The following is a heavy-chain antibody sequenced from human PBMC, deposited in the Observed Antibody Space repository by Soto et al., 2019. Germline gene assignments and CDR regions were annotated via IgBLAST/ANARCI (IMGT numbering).Heavy chain of an antibody. D-gene: IGHD6-19*01. V-gene: IGHV3-9*01. CDR3: AKDKLAVAGTVDY. CDR2: ISWNSGSI. J-gene: IGHJ4*02. CDR1: GFTFDDYA. Sequence: EVQLVESGGGLVQPGRSLRLSCAASGFTFDDYAMHWVRQAPGKGLEWVSGISWNSGSIGYADSVKGRFTISRDNAKNSLYLQMNSLRAEDTALYYCAKDKLAVAGTVDYWGQGTLVTLSS.